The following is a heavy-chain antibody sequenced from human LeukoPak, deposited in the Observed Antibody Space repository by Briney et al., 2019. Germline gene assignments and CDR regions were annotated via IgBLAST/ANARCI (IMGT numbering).Heavy chain of an antibody. CDR3: ARRTDSGWKWFDP. Sequence: GNSLKISCKASGYRVTRYWIGWVRQMPGKGLEWMGVIHPGEYERRYSPSFEGQVTISADKSISTAYMQWSSLKASDTAMYYCARRTDSGWKWFDPWGQGTLVTVSS. V-gene: IGHV5-51*01. J-gene: IGHJ5*02. CDR2: IHPGEYER. D-gene: IGHD6-25*01. CDR1: GYRVTRYW.